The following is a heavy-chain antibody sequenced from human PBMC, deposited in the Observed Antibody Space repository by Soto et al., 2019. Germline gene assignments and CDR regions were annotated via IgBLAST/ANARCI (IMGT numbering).Heavy chain of an antibody. D-gene: IGHD2-2*01. CDR2: IWYDGSNK. Sequence: PGGSLRLSCAASGFTFSSYGMHWVSQAPGKGLEWVAVIWYDGSNKYYAGSVKGRFTISREKSKNTLYLQMNSLRAEDTAVYYCATVGCSSTSCACVMDVWGQGTTVTVSS. V-gene: IGHV3-33*01. CDR1: GFTFSSYG. J-gene: IGHJ6*02. CDR3: ATVGCSSTSCACVMDV.